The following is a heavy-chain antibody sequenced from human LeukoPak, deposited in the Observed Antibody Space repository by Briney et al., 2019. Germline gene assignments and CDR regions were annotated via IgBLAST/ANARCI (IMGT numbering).Heavy chain of an antibody. V-gene: IGHV3-64*01. CDR1: GLTFSSYG. CDR3: ARGISFSGSWPFDQ. Sequence: GGSLRLSCAASGLTFSSYGMHWVRQAPGKGLEFVSAISGNGFNTNYANSVKGRFSISRDNSNSTLYLQMGSLRPEDMAVYYCARGISFSGSWPFDQWGQGTLVTVSS. CDR2: ISGNGFNT. D-gene: IGHD2-15*01. J-gene: IGHJ4*02.